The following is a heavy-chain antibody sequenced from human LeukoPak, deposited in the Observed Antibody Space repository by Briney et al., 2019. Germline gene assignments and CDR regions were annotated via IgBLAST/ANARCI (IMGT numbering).Heavy chain of an antibody. D-gene: IGHD2-2*01. V-gene: IGHV3-66*01. CDR3: ARDACSSTSCFYYFDY. CDR1: GFTVRTYY. CDR2: IHSGGST. Sequence: SGGSLRLSCAASGFTVRTYYMSWLRQAPGKGLEWVSIIHSGGSTYYADSVKGRFTISRDNSKDTVYLQMDSLRAEDTAVYYCARDACSSTSCFYYFDYWGQGTLVTVSS. J-gene: IGHJ4*02.